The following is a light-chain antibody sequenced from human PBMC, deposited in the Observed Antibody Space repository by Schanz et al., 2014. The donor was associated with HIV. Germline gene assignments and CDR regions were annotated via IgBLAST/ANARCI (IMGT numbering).Light chain of an antibody. J-gene: IGKJ2*01. CDR1: QTVSSS. Sequence: EIVLTQSPVILSVSPGERVILSCRASQTVSSSLAWYQQKRGQAPRLLIYGASTRATGVAARFSGSGSGTEFTLTISSLQSEDFAVYYCQQYGSSYTFGQGTKLEIK. V-gene: IGKV3-15*01. CDR2: GAS. CDR3: QQYGSSYT.